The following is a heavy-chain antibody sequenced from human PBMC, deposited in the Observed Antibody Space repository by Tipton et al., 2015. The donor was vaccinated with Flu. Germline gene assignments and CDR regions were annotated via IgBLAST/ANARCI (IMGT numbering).Heavy chain of an antibody. D-gene: IGHD3-16*01. CDR3: ARRGDHFGVSVRAFDI. CDR2: IYPGDSDT. Sequence: QLVQSGAEVKKPGESLKISCKGSGYSFTSYWLGWVRQMPGKGLEWMGIIYPGDSDTRYSPSFQGQVTISASKSIGTVYLQWSGLNASDTAMYYCARRGDHFGVSVRAFDIWGQGTMVSVSS. V-gene: IGHV5-51*01. J-gene: IGHJ3*02. CDR1: GYSFTSYW.